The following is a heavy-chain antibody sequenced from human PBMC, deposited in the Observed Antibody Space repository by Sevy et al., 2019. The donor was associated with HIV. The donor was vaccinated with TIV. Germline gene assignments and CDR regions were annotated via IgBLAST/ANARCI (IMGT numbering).Heavy chain of an antibody. CDR1: GFTFSSYG. CDR2: ISYDGSNK. CDR3: AKAAEDGYDYDYYGMDV. D-gene: IGHD5-12*01. V-gene: IGHV3-30*18. Sequence: GGSLRLSCAASGFTFSSYGMHWVRQAPGKGLEWVAVISYDGSNKNYADSVKGRFTISRDNSKNTLYLQMNSLEAEDTAEYYCAKAAEDGYDYDYYGMDVWGQGTTVTVSS. J-gene: IGHJ6*02.